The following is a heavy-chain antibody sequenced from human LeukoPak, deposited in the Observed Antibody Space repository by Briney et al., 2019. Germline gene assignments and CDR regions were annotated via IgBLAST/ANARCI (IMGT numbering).Heavy chain of an antibody. CDR3: ARLSNGYSSGMYNWFDP. J-gene: IGHJ5*02. D-gene: IGHD3-22*01. V-gene: IGHV1-69*04. CDR1: VGTFSSHA. CDR2: INPIVDTA. Sequence: GSSVKVSSKTPVGTFSSHAITWVRQAPGQGLEWMGRINPIVDTANYAQKFHDRVTITADKSTTTVYLVLNDLTPDDTAVYFCARLSNGYSSGMYNWFDPWGQGTLVTVSS.